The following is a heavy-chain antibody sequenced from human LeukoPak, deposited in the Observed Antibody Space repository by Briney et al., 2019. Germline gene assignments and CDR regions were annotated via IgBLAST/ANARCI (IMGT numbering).Heavy chain of an antibody. CDR1: GGSISSYY. D-gene: IGHD3-22*01. V-gene: IGHV4-59*12. CDR2: IYHSGST. Sequence: SETLSLTCTVSGGSISSYYWSWIRQPPGKGLEWIGEIYHSGSTNYNPSLQSRVTMSVDNSENHFSLKLSSVTAADTALYYCARSTVSVITRGAFDIWGQGTMVIVSS. CDR3: ARSTVSVITRGAFDI. J-gene: IGHJ3*02.